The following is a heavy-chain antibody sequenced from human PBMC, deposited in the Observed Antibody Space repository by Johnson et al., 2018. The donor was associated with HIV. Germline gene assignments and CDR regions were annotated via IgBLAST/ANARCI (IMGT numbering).Heavy chain of an antibody. Sequence: EVQLVESGGGLVQHGGSLRLSCAASGFTVSSNYMSWVRQAPGKGLEWVSVIYSGGSTYYADSVKGRFTISRDNSKNTLYLQMNSLRAEDTAVYYCARGSYYDSSGDAFDIWGQGTMVTVSS. CDR3: ARGSYYDSSGDAFDI. J-gene: IGHJ3*02. V-gene: IGHV3-66*02. CDR2: IYSGGST. CDR1: GFTVSSNY. D-gene: IGHD3-22*01.